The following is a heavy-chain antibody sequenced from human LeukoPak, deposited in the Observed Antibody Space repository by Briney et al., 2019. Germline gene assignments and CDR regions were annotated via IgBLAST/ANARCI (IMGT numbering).Heavy chain of an antibody. D-gene: IGHD6-19*01. CDR1: GGTFSSYA. J-gene: IGHJ4*02. CDR2: IIPIIGIA. Sequence: SVKVSCKAPGGTFSSYAISWVRQAPGQGLEWMGRIIPIIGIANYAQTVKGRVTITACKSTSTAYMKLSSLRSEDTAVYYCARDSSGWPWGQGTLVTVSS. CDR3: ARDSSGWP. V-gene: IGHV1-69*04.